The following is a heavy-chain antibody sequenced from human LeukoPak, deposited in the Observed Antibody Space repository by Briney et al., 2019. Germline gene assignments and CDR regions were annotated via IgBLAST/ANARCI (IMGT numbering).Heavy chain of an antibody. CDR1: GGSISSYY. D-gene: IGHD2-2*01. CDR3: ARYKTGYCSSTSCPWGAFDI. CDR2: IYTSGST. V-gene: IGHV4-4*07. Sequence: SETLSLTCSVTGGSISSYYWSWIRQPAGKGLEWIGRIYTSGSTNYNPSLKSRVTMSVDTSKNQFSLKLSSVTAADTAVYYCARYKTGYCSSTSCPWGAFDIWGQGTMVTVSS. J-gene: IGHJ3*02.